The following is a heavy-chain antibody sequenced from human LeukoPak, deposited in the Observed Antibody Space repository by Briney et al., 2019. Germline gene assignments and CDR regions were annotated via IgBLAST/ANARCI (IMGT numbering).Heavy chain of an antibody. CDR3: ARGKSVSATYPCPAV. D-gene: IGHD3-16*02. Sequence: GGSLRLSCAATGFAFNTYWMHWVRQAPGKGLVWVSRINPDGRTIIYADSVKGRFTISRDSAKNTLYLQMNSLRAEDTAVYYCARGKSVSATYPCPAVWGQGTTVTVSS. CDR1: GFAFNTYW. V-gene: IGHV3-74*01. CDR2: INPDGRTI. J-gene: IGHJ6*02.